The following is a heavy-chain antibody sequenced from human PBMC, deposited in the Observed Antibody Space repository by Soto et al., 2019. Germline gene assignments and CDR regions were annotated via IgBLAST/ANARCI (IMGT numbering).Heavy chain of an antibody. Sequence: GGSLRLSCAASGFTFSSYAMHWVRQAPGKGLEWVAVISYDGSNKYYADSVKGRFTISRDNSKNTLYLQMNSLRAEDTAVYYCARDVAWEPHHDAFDIWRQGTMVTVSS. J-gene: IGHJ3*02. V-gene: IGHV3-30-3*01. D-gene: IGHD1-26*01. CDR2: ISYDGSNK. CDR3: ARDVAWEPHHDAFDI. CDR1: GFTFSSYA.